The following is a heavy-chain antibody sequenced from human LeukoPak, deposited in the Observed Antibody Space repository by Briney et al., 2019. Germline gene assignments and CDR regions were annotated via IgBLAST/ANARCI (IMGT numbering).Heavy chain of an antibody. CDR1: GGTFSSYA. Sequence: ASVNVSCKASGGTFSSYAISWVRQAPGQGLEWMGGIIPIFGTANYAQKFQGRVTITADESTSTAYMELSSLRSEDTAVYYCARDKWFGELRNYGMDVWGQGTTVTVSS. CDR2: IIPIFGTA. D-gene: IGHD3-10*01. CDR3: ARDKWFGELRNYGMDV. J-gene: IGHJ6*02. V-gene: IGHV1-69*13.